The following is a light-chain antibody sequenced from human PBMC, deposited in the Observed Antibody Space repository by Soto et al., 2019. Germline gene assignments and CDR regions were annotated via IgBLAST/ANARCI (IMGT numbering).Light chain of an antibody. CDR3: SLYTSENTYV. J-gene: IGLJ1*01. V-gene: IGLV1-40*01. Sequence: VSGAPGQRVTISCTGSSSNIGAGSEVHWYQQPPGTAPKLIIYEASNRPSGVPDRFSGSKSGNTASLTISGLQAADEADYYCSLYTSENTYVFGTGTKVTVL. CDR1: SSNIGAGSE. CDR2: EAS.